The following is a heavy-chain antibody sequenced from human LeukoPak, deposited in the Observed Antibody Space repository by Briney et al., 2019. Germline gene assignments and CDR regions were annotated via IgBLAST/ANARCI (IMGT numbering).Heavy chain of an antibody. CDR3: ARGYCSGGSCTWGLFDS. Sequence: GGSLRLSCVASGFIFSTHAMSWVRLAPGRGLEWVSTISASGGSTYYTESVKGRFTISGDNSMSTLSLQMKSLRVEDTALYYCARGYCSGGSCTWGLFDSWGQGTLVTVSS. J-gene: IGHJ4*02. CDR1: GFIFSTHA. D-gene: IGHD2-15*01. CDR2: ISASGGST. V-gene: IGHV3-23*01.